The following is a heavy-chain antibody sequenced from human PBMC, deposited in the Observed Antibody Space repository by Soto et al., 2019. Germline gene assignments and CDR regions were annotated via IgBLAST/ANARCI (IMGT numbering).Heavy chain of an antibody. J-gene: IGHJ6*02. CDR2: INPSGGSK. CDR3: ATADYGGNVDYYYGMDV. Sequence: ASVKVSCKASGYTFTSHCINRVGQAPGQGSGGMGIINPSGGSKSYAQKFQGRVTMTRDTSTSTVYMELSSLRSEDTAVYYCATADYGGNVDYYYGMDVWGQGTTVTVS. D-gene: IGHD4-17*01. V-gene: IGHV1-46*01. CDR1: GYTFTSHC.